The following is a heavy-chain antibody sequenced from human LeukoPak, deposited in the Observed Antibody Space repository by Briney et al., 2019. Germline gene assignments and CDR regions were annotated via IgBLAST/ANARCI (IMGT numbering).Heavy chain of an antibody. D-gene: IGHD4-11*01. J-gene: IGHJ4*02. CDR3: ARSMTTVTTGEWGY. CDR2: INHSGST. Sequence: KTSETLSLTCAVYGGSFSGYYWSWIRQPPGKGLEWIGEINHSGSTNYNPSLKSRVTISVDTSKNQFSLKLSSVTAADTAVYYCARSMTTVTTGEWGYWGQGTLVTVSS. V-gene: IGHV4-34*01. CDR1: GGSFSGYY.